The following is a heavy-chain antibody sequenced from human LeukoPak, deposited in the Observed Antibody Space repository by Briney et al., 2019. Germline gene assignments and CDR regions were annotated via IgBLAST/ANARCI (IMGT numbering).Heavy chain of an antibody. CDR2: IYHTGST. J-gene: IGHJ4*02. CDR3: ARGNPQRITMVRGVNGVLFDY. Sequence: SGTLSLTCAVSGGSTSSKNCWIWVGQPPEKGLEWIGEIYHTGSTNYNPSLKSRVTISVDKSKNQFSLKLSSVTAADTAVYYCARGNPQRITMVRGVNGVLFDYWGQGTLVTVSS. V-gene: IGHV4-4*02. D-gene: IGHD3-10*01. CDR1: GGSTSSKNC.